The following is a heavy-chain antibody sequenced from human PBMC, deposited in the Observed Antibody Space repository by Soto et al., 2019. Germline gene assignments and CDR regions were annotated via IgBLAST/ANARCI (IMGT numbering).Heavy chain of an antibody. J-gene: IGHJ4*02. CDR2: ISENGVNK. CDR1: GFTFTSFA. D-gene: IGHD2-8*01. V-gene: IGHV3-30*09. Sequence: GGSRRLSCSASGFTFTSFAIHWVRQAPGKGLEWVAVISENGVNKYSAESVRGRFVISRDNSKNTVELEMNSLRPEDTAIYFCARRLTKTVSALGYWGQGTLVTVSS. CDR3: ARRLTKTVSALGY.